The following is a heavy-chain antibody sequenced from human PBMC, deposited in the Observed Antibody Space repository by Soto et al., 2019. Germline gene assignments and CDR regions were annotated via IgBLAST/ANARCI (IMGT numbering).Heavy chain of an antibody. CDR2: IYYSGST. D-gene: IGHD5-12*01. J-gene: IGHJ3*02. Sequence: SETLSLTCTVSGGSISSYYWSWIRQPPGKGLEWIGYIYYSGSTNYNPSLKSRVTISVDTSKNQFSLKLSSVTAADTAVYYCAREGQEVATIGSDAFDIWGQGTMVTVSS. CDR3: AREGQEVATIGSDAFDI. V-gene: IGHV4-59*01. CDR1: GGSISSYY.